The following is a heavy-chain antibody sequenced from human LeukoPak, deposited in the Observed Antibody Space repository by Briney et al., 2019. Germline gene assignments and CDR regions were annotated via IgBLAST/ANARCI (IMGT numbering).Heavy chain of an antibody. D-gene: IGHD3-10*01. CDR3: ARHIRDEDDYYFDY. V-gene: IGHV4-59*08. CDR1: GGSISSYY. J-gene: IGHJ4*02. Sequence: SETLSLTCTVSGGSISSYYWSWIRQPPGKGLEWIGYIYYSGSTNYNPSLKSRVTISVDTSKNQFSLKLSSVTAADTAVYYCARHIRDEDDYYFDYWGQGTLVTVSS. CDR2: IYYSGST.